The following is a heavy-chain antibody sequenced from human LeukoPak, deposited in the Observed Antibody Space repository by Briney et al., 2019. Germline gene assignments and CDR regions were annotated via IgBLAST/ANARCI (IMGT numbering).Heavy chain of an antibody. CDR1: GGTFNSYA. D-gene: IGHD3-22*01. CDR3: ARGSTPSYYYDSSGHFDY. J-gene: IGHJ4*02. V-gene: IGHV1-46*02. CDR2: INPSGGST. Sequence: ASVKVSCKASGGTFNSYAISWVRQAPGQGLEWMGIINPSGGSTSYAQKFQGRVTMTRDTSTSTVYMELSSLRSEDTAVYYCARGSTPSYYYDSSGHFDYWGQGTLVTVSS.